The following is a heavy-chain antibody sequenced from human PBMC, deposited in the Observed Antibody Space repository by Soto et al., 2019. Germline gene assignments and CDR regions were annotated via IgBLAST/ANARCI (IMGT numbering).Heavy chain of an antibody. CDR2: ITGSGGST. J-gene: IGHJ4*02. Sequence: GGSLRLSCAASGFTFSSYAMNWVRQAPGKGLEWVSTITGSGGSTYYADSVKGRFTISRDNSKNTLYPQMNSLRAEDTAIYYCAKTPRIPIFGMHTWGQGTVVTVSS. CDR1: GFTFSSYA. CDR3: AKTPRIPIFGMHT. D-gene: IGHD3-3*01. V-gene: IGHV3-23*01.